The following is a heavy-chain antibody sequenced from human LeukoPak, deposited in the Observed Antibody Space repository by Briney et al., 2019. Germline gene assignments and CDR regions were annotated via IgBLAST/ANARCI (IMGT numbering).Heavy chain of an antibody. Sequence: AASVKVSCKVSRYTLTELSMHWVRQAPGKGLEWMGGFDPEDGETIYAQKFQGRVTMTEDTSTDTAYMELSSLRSEDTAVYYCATGTNDIVVVPAAITPGGRHAFDIWGQGTMVAVSS. CDR3: ATGTNDIVVVPAAITPGGRHAFDI. V-gene: IGHV1-24*01. D-gene: IGHD2-2*02. CDR2: FDPEDGET. J-gene: IGHJ3*02. CDR1: RYTLTELS.